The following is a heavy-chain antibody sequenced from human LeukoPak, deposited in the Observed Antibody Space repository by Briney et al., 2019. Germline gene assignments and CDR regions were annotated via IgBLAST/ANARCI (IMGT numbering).Heavy chain of an antibody. CDR1: GYAFTSYG. D-gene: IGHD1-26*01. J-gene: IGHJ4*02. Sequence: ASVKVSCKASGYAFTSYGISWVRQAPGQGLEWMGWISAYNGNTYYAQKLQGRLTMTTDTSTSTAYMELRSLRSDDTAVYYCARDQPRELPPFDYWGQGTLVTVSS. CDR2: ISAYNGNT. CDR3: ARDQPRELPPFDY. V-gene: IGHV1-18*01.